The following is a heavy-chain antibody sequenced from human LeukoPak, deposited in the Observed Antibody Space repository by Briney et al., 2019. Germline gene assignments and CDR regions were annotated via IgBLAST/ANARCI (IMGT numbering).Heavy chain of an antibody. D-gene: IGHD3-22*01. J-gene: IGHJ4*02. V-gene: IGHV3-48*04. CDR1: GLTFSSYS. CDR3: ARDIYYDSSGYYGSVY. CDR2: ISSSSSTI. Sequence: GGSLRLSCAASGLTFSSYSMNWVRQAPGKGLEWDSYISSSSSTIYYADSVKGRFTISRDNAKNSLYLQMNSLRAEDTAVYYCARDIYYDSSGYYGSVYWGQGTLVTVSS.